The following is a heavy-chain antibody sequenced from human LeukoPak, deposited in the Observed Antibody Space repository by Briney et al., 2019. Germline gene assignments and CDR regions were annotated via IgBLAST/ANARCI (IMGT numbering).Heavy chain of an antibody. V-gene: IGHV4-4*07. CDR2: IYTSGST. Sequence: PSETLSLTCTVSGGSISGSYWNWVRQPAEKGLEWIGRIYTSGSTNYNPSLKSRVTMSVDTSKNQFSLKLNSVTAADTAVYYCARLPIVVVPASGFDYWGQGTLVTVSS. J-gene: IGHJ4*02. CDR3: ARLPIVVVPASGFDY. CDR1: GGSISGSY. D-gene: IGHD2-2*01.